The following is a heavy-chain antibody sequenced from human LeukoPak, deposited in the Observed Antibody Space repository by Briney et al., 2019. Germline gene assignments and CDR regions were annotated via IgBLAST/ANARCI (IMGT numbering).Heavy chain of an antibody. CDR1: GGSISSGDYY. CDR3: ARDRLPSSGYNYGYLEPFDI. J-gene: IGHJ3*02. V-gene: IGHV4-30-4*02. D-gene: IGHD5-18*01. CDR2: IYYSGST. Sequence: SETLSLTCTVSGGSISSGDYYWSWIRQPPGKGLEWIGYIYYSGSTYYNPSLKSRVTISVDTSKNQFSLKLSSVTAADTAVYYCARDRLPSSGYNYGYLEPFDIWGQGTMVTVSS.